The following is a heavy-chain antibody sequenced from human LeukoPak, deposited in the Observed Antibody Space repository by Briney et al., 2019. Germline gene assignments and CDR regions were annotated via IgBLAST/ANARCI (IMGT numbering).Heavy chain of an antibody. CDR3: ARDTDSWYFDY. D-gene: IGHD6-13*01. CDR2: TSGSGGST. CDR1: GFTFSSYG. J-gene: IGHJ4*02. Sequence: GGSLRLSCAASGFTFSSYGMSWVRQAPGKGLEWVSATSGSGGSTYYADSVKGRFTISRDNSKNTLYLQMNSLRAGDTAVYYCARDTDSWYFDYWGQGTLVTVSS. V-gene: IGHV3-23*01.